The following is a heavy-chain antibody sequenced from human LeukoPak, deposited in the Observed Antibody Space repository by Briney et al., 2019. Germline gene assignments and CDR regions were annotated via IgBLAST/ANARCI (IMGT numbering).Heavy chain of an antibody. D-gene: IGHD2-15*01. CDR1: GFTFSSYA. J-gene: IGHJ4*02. Sequence: GGSLRLSCAASGFTFSSYAMSWVRQAPGKGLEWVSAISGSGGSTYYADSVKGRFTISRDNAKNSLYLQMNSLRAEDTAVYYCARGPELLFDYWGQGTLVTVSS. V-gene: IGHV3-23*01. CDR2: ISGSGGST. CDR3: ARGPELLFDY.